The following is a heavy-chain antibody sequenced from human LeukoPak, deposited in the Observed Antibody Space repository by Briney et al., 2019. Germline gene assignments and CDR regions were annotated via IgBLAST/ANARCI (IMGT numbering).Heavy chain of an antibody. CDR1: GGSTSSSGYY. Sequence: SETLSLTCTVSGGSTSSSGYYWGWVRQPPGKGLEWIGSIYNSGSTYYNPSLKSRVTISVDTSKNQFSLKLSSVTAADTAVYYCARQLETYYYDSSGTLPFDYWGQGTLVTVSS. D-gene: IGHD3-22*01. CDR3: ARQLETYYYDSSGTLPFDY. CDR2: IYNSGST. V-gene: IGHV4-39*01. J-gene: IGHJ4*02.